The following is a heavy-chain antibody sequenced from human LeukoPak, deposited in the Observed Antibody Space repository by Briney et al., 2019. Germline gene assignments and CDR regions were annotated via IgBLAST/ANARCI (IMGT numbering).Heavy chain of an antibody. CDR3: AKGYDSSGFYLDS. J-gene: IGHJ4*02. D-gene: IGHD3-22*01. V-gene: IGHV3-30*02. Sequence: GGSLRLSCTTSGSTFSGYGMHWVRQSPGKGLEWVAYMRNDGSTEYYAESVKGRFTISRDNSKNTLYLAMNSLRREDTAVYYCAKGYDSSGFYLDSWGQGTLVTVSS. CDR2: MRNDGSTE. CDR1: GSTFSGYG.